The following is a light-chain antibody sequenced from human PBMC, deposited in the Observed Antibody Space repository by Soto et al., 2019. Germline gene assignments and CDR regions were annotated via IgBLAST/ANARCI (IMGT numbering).Light chain of an antibody. CDR1: QGISRA. V-gene: IGKV1-9*01. CDR2: TTS. CDR3: QQHYNYPLT. Sequence: IQLTQSPSSLAASVGDRVTITCRASQGISRALSWYQQIPGSAPKLLIYTTSNLRGGVPSRFSAFGSDTEFTLNVSSLQPEDFATYYCQQHYNYPLTFGGGTKVEIK. J-gene: IGKJ4*01.